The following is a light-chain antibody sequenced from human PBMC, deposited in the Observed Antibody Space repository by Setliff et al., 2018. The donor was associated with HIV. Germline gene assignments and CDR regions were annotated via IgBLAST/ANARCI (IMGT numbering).Light chain of an antibody. J-gene: IGLJ1*01. Sequence: QSALAQPASVSGSPGQSITISCTGTSSDVGGYNYVSWYQQHPGKAPKLMIYEVSNRPSGVSYRFSGSKSGNTASLTISGLQAEDEADYYCSSYTTTSTTVFGTGTKVTVL. CDR2: EVS. V-gene: IGLV2-14*01. CDR1: SSDVGGYNY. CDR3: SSYTTTSTTV.